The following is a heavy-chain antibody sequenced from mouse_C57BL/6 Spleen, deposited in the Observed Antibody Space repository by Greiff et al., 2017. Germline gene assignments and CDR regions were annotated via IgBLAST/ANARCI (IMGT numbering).Heavy chain of an antibody. Sequence: VQLQQPGAELVKPGASVKLSCKASGYTFTSYWMHWVKQRPGQGLEWIGMIHPNSGSTNYNEKFKSKATLTVDKSSSTAYMQLSSLTSEDSAVYYCERPLYYYGSSYGYFDVWGTGTTVTVSS. V-gene: IGHV1-64*01. CDR2: IHPNSGST. CDR1: GYTFTSYW. J-gene: IGHJ1*03. CDR3: ERPLYYYGSSYGYFDV. D-gene: IGHD1-1*01.